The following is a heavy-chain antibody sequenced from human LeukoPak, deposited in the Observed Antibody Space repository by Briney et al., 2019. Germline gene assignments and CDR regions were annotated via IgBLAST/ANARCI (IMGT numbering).Heavy chain of an antibody. CDR3: ARGYWNFGL. CDR2: IKQDGSEK. J-gene: IGHJ2*01. Sequence: GGSLRLSCVASGLSFSNFWMTWVRQAPGKGLEWVANIKQDGSEKNYVDSVKGRFTSSRDNAKNSLYLQMNRLRAEDTAVYFCARGYWNFGLWGRGTQVTVSS. CDR1: GLSFSNFW. V-gene: IGHV3-7*01.